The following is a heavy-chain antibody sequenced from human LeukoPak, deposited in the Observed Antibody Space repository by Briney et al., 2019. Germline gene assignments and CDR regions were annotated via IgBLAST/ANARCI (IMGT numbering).Heavy chain of an antibody. CDR1: GFTFDDYA. CDR3: AKDSNRMAVAGMAGFDP. Sequence: SGRSLRLSCAASGFTFDDYAMHWVRQAPGKGLEWVSGISWNSGCIGYADSVKGRFTISRDNAKNSLYLQMNSLRAEDTALYYCAKDSNRMAVAGMAGFDPWGQGTLVTVSS. V-gene: IGHV3-9*01. CDR2: ISWNSGCI. D-gene: IGHD6-19*01. J-gene: IGHJ5*02.